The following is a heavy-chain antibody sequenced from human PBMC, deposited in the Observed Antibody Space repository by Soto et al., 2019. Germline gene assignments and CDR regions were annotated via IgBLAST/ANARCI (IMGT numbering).Heavy chain of an antibody. J-gene: IGHJ6*02. Sequence: GASVKVSCKASGYTFTGYYMHWVRQAPGQGLEWMGWINPNSGGTNYAQKFQGWVTMTRDTSISTAYMELSRLRSDDTAVYYCARGPTGWLRSDYYYGMDVWGQGTTVTVS. CDR1: GYTFTGYY. D-gene: IGHD5-12*01. CDR3: ARGPTGWLRSDYYYGMDV. V-gene: IGHV1-2*04. CDR2: INPNSGGT.